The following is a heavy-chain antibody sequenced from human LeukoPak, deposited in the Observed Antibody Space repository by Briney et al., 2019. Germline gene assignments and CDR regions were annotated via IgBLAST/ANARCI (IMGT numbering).Heavy chain of an antibody. Sequence: GGSLRLSCAASGFTVSSNYMSWVRQAPGKGLEWVSGINWNGGSTGYADSVKGRFTISRDNAKNSLSLQMNSLRVEDTALYYCARGGISIFGVVIYMDVWGKGTTVTVSS. V-gene: IGHV3-20*04. CDR2: INWNGGST. CDR1: GFTVSSNY. CDR3: ARGGISIFGVVIYMDV. J-gene: IGHJ6*03. D-gene: IGHD3-3*01.